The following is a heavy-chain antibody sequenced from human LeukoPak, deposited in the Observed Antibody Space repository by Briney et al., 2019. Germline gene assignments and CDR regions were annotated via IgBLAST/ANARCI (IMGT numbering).Heavy chain of an antibody. Sequence: SETLSLTCTVSGGSISSYYWSWIRQPPGKGLEWIWYIYYSGSTNYNPSLKSRVTISVDTSKNQFSLKLSSVTAADTAVYYCARGGHYYDSSGYLHWFDPWGQGTLVTVSS. V-gene: IGHV4-59*01. CDR1: GGSISSYY. CDR2: IYYSGST. D-gene: IGHD3-22*01. J-gene: IGHJ5*02. CDR3: ARGGHYYDSSGYLHWFDP.